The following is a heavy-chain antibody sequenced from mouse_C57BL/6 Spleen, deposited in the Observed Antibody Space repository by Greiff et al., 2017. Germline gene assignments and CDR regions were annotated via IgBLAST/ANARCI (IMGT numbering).Heavy chain of an antibody. Sequence: QVQLQQPGAELVKPGASVKLSCKASGYTFTSYWMQWVKQRPGQGLEWIGELYPSYSYTNYNQKFKGKATLTVDTSSSTAYMQLSSLTSEDSAVYYCARAPYYYGSLYDFDGWGQGTTVTVAS. CDR2: LYPSYSYT. V-gene: IGHV1-50*01. J-gene: IGHJ2*01. D-gene: IGHD1-1*01. CDR3: ARAPYYYGSLYDFDG. CDR1: GYTFTSYW.